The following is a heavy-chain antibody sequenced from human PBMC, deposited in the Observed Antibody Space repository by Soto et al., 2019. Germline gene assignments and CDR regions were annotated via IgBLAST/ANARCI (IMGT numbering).Heavy chain of an antibody. CDR2: ISSSSSYI. CDR3: ARDLGDYDFWSGPSGYGMDV. J-gene: IGHJ6*02. Sequence: GGSLRLSCAASGFTFSSYSMNWVRQAPGKGLEWVSSISSSSSYIYYADSVKGRFTISRDNAKNSLYLQMNSLRAEDTAVYYCARDLGDYDFWSGPSGYGMDVWGQGTTVTVSS. D-gene: IGHD3-3*01. CDR1: GFTFSSYS. V-gene: IGHV3-21*01.